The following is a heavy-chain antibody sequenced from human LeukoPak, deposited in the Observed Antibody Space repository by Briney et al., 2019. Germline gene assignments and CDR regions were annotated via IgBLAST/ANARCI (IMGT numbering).Heavy chain of an antibody. Sequence: SETLSLTCTVSGGSISSDYWSWIRQPPGEGREWVGYIYYGGSTNYNPSLKSRVTISVDPSKNHFSLKLSSVTAADTAVSSCASHVEVSPFDYWGQGTLVTVSS. CDR3: ASHVEVSPFDY. J-gene: IGHJ4*02. V-gene: IGHV4-59*08. CDR1: GGSISSDY. CDR2: IYYGGST.